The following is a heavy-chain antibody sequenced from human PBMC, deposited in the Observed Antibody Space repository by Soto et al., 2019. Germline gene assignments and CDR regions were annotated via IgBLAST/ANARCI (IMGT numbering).Heavy chain of an antibody. V-gene: IGHV3-7*01. J-gene: IGHJ4*02. D-gene: IGHD3-3*01. Sequence: EVQLVESGGGLVQPGGSLRLSCAASGFTFSSYWMSWVRQAPGKGLEWVANIKQDGSEKYYGDSVKGRFTISRDNAKNSLYLQMNSLRAEDTAVYYCASARYDFWSGYYTDYWGQGTLVTVSS. CDR3: ASARYDFWSGYYTDY. CDR2: IKQDGSEK. CDR1: GFTFSSYW.